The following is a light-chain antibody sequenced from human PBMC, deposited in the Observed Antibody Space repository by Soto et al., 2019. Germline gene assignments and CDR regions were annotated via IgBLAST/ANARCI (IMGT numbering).Light chain of an antibody. J-gene: IGKJ4*01. V-gene: IGKV1-5*03. CDR1: QSISNW. CDR3: QQYNSYSPRLT. Sequence: DIQMTQSPSTLSASVGDRVTITCRASQSISNWLAWYQQKPGKAPKLLIYRASSLESGVQSRFSGSGSGTEFTLTISSLQPDDFATYYCQQYNSYSPRLTFGGGTKVETK. CDR2: RAS.